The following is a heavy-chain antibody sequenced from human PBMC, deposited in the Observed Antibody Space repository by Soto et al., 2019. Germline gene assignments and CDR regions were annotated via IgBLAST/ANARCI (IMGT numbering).Heavy chain of an antibody. V-gene: IGHV5-10-1*01. Sequence: GESLKISCQGSGYTFKNYWISWVRQRPGKGLEWMGRIDPSGSFPDYSPSFQGHITTSADKSNNTAYLQWSSLKASDTAMYYCARHGTDYGDYAETDWGQGTLVTVSS. CDR3: ARHGTDYGDYAETD. CDR2: IDPSGSFP. CDR1: GYTFKNYW. D-gene: IGHD4-17*01. J-gene: IGHJ4*02.